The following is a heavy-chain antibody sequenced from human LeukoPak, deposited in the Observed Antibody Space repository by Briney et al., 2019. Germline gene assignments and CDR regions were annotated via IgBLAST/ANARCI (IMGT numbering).Heavy chain of an antibody. Sequence: ASVKVSCKASGYTFTSYDINWVRQATGQGLEWMGWMNPNSGNTGYAQKFQGRVTMTRNTSISTAYMELSSLRSEDTAVYYCAREGYCSGGSCYNSYFDYWGQGTLVTVSS. CDR1: GYTFTSYD. CDR2: MNPNSGNT. J-gene: IGHJ4*02. V-gene: IGHV1-8*01. CDR3: AREGYCSGGSCYNSYFDY. D-gene: IGHD2-15*01.